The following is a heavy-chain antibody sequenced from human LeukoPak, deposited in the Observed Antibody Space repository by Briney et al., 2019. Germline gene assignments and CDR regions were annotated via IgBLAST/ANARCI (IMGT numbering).Heavy chain of an antibody. CDR3: AKLFRSTSLDY. J-gene: IGHJ4*02. D-gene: IGHD2-2*01. CDR1: GFTFRSYG. CDR2: ISGSGDST. Sequence: GGSLRLSYAASGFTFRSYGMTWVRQAPGKGLEWVSAISGSGDSTYYADSVKGRFTISTDNSRNTLYLQMNSLRAGDTAVYYCAKLFRSTSLDYWGQGTLVTVSS. V-gene: IGHV3-23*01.